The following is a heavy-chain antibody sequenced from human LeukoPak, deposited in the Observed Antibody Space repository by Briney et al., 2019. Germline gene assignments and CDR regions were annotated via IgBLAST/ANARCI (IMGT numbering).Heavy chain of an antibody. J-gene: IGHJ6*02. CDR2: IYYNGNT. Sequence: SETLSPTCSVSDGSINSYYWNWIRRPPGKGLEWIGYIYYNGNTNYSPSLKSRVTMSVDTSKNLFSLKVSSVTAADTAVYYCARGRSSYYGVDVWGQGTTVTVSS. V-gene: IGHV4-59*01. CDR1: DGSINSYY. CDR3: ARGRSSYYGVDV. D-gene: IGHD1-26*01.